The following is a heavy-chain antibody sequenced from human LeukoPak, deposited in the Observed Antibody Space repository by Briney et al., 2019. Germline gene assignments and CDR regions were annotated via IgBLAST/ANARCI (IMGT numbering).Heavy chain of an antibody. V-gene: IGHV4-39*07. CDR1: GGSIRSSYYY. CDR2: IYDSGST. Sequence: SETLSLTCTVSGGSIRSSYYYWGWIRQPPGKGLEWIGSIYDSGSTYYNPSLKSRVTISVDTSKNQFSLKLSSVTAADTAVYYCARVSVVVTAAFDYWGQGTLVTVSS. D-gene: IGHD2-21*02. J-gene: IGHJ4*02. CDR3: ARVSVVVTAAFDY.